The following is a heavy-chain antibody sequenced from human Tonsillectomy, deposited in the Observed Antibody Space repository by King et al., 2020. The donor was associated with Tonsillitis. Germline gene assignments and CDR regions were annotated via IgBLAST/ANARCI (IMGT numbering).Heavy chain of an antibody. CDR2: ISNIGGNT. J-gene: IGHJ4*02. CDR3: AKDGHSSGWYYFDY. CDR1: GFTFSSYA. D-gene: IGHD6-19*01. Sequence: VQLVESGGGLVQPGGSLRLSCAASGFTFSSYAMSWVRQAPGKGLEWVSGISNIGGNTYYADSVKGRFTISRDKSKNTLYLQMNSLRAGDTAAYYCAKDGHSSGWYYFDYWGQGTLVTVSS. V-gene: IGHV3-23*04.